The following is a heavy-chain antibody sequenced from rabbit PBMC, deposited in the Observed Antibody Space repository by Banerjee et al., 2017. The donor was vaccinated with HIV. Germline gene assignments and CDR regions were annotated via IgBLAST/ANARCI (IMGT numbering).Heavy chain of an antibody. CDR2: INFGSSGRT. Sequence: QEQLEESGGGLVQPEGSLTLTCKASGFDFSSNYYMCWVRQAPGKGLEWIGCINFGSSGRTYYASWAKGRFTISKTSSTTVTLQMTSLTAADTATYFCARDVGSGDGAPDWLDLWGPGTLVTVS. CDR1: GFDFSSNYY. V-gene: IGHV1S45*01. J-gene: IGHJ5*01. CDR3: ARDVGSGDGAPDWLDL. D-gene: IGHD2-1*01.